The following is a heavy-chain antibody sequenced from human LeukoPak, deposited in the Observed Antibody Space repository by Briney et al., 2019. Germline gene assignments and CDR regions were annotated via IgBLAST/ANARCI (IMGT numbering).Heavy chain of an antibody. CDR1: GGSISSSSYY. D-gene: IGHD5-18*01. CDR2: IYYSGST. CDR3: ARVRGYSYGIIYWYFDL. Sequence: PSETLSLTCTVSGGSISSSSYYWGWIRQPPGKGLEWIGSIYYSGSTYYNPSLKSRVTISVDTSKNQFSLKLSSVTAADTAVYYCARVRGYSYGIIYWYFDLWGRGTLVTVSS. V-gene: IGHV4-39*07. J-gene: IGHJ2*01.